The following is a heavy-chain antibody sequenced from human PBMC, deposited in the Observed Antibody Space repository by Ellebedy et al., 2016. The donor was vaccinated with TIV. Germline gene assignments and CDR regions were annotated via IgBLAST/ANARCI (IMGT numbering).Heavy chain of an antibody. V-gene: IGHV5-51*01. CDR3: ATYNGGNEGFGL. CDR2: IDLRDSTA. D-gene: IGHD4-23*01. Sequence: GESLKISCEESGHTFSHDWIVWVRQMPGKGLDWLGIIDLRDSTATYNPSFQGQVTISADKAITTAYLQWNSLRSSDTAIYYCATYNGGNEGFGLWGQGTLVTVSS. CDR1: GHTFSHDW. J-gene: IGHJ4*02.